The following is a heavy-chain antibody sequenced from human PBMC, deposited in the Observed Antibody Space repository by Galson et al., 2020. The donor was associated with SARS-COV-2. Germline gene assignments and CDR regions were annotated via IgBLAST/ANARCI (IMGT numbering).Heavy chain of an antibody. J-gene: IGHJ4*02. V-gene: IGHV3-64D*08. Sequence: GESLKISCSASGFSFSTYAMHWVRQAPGTGLEYVSGISPNAGTTHYADSLKGRFIISRDNSKNILYLQMSDLRPEDTAVYFCVKEGRTGWYYFDYWGQGSRVTVSS. CDR3: VKEGRTGWYYFDY. CDR2: ISPNAGTT. CDR1: GFSFSTYA. D-gene: IGHD6-19*01.